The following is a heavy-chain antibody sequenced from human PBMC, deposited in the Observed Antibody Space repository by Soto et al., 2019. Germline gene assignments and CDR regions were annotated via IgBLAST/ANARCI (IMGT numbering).Heavy chain of an antibody. CDR2: IYYSGST. V-gene: IGHV4-39*01. J-gene: IGHJ4*02. Sequence: PSETLSLTGTVSGGSISSSSYYWGGIRQPPGKGLEWIGSIYYSGSTYYNPSLKSRVTISVDTSKNQFSLKLSSVTAADTAVYYCATFGGFFRYFDYWGQGTLVTVSS. CDR3: ATFGGFFRYFDY. CDR1: GGSISSSSYY. D-gene: IGHD3-16*01.